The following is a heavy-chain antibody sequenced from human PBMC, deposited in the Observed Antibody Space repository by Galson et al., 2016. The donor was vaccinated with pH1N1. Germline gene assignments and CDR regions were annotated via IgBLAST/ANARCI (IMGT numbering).Heavy chain of an antibody. Sequence: SVKVSCKASGYTFIVHYIHWARQAPGHGLEWVGWINPNSGGTNYAQNFRGRVTLTRDTSINTAYMELSSLTSDDTAVYYCATGSGNSWFDPWGQGTLVTVSS. CDR3: ATGSGNSWFDP. CDR2: INPNSGGT. D-gene: IGHD3-10*01. V-gene: IGHV1-2*02. CDR1: GYTFIVHY. J-gene: IGHJ5*02.